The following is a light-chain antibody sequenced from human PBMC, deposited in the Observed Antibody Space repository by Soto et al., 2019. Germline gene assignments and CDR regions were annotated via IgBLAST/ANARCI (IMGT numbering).Light chain of an antibody. CDR3: QQRSNWPIT. J-gene: IGKJ5*01. CDR2: DAS. CDR1: QDINTY. Sequence: EIVLTQSPATLSLSPGERATLSCRASQDINTYLAWYQQKPGQAPRLLIYDASNRAKGIPARFSGSGPGTDFTLTISSLEPEDFAVYYCQQRSNWPITFGQGTRLVIK. V-gene: IGKV3D-11*01.